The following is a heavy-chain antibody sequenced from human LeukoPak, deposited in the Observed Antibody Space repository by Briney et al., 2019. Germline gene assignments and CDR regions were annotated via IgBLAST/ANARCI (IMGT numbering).Heavy chain of an antibody. CDR1: GFTFSAYW. V-gene: IGHV3-74*01. CDR2: INNDGTAT. J-gene: IGHJ3*02. CDR3: ATSMAQDVDAFHI. Sequence: GGSLRLSCAASGFTFSAYWMHWVRQVPGKGLVWVSRINNDGTATFFADSVKGRFTISRDNAKNSLYLQMNNLRAEDTAMFYCATSMAQDVDAFHIWGQGTMVTVSS. D-gene: IGHD2-21*01.